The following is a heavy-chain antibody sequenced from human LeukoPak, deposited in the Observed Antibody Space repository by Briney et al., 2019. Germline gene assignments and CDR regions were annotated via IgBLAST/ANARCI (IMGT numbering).Heavy chain of an antibody. D-gene: IGHD6-6*01. J-gene: IGHJ4*02. CDR3: AKDEQLVDFDY. CDR1: GFTFSDYY. Sequence: GGSLRLSCAASGFTFSDYYMSWIRQAPGKGLEWVSYISSSGSTKYYADSVKGRFTISRDNSKNTLYLQMNSLRAEDTAVYYCAKDEQLVDFDYWGQGTLVTVSS. CDR2: ISSSGSTK. V-gene: IGHV3-11*01.